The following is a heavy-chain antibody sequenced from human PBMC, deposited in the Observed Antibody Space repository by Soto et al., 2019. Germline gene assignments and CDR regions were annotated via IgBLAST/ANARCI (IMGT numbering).Heavy chain of an antibody. Sequence: GGSLRLSCAASGFTFSDTWMSWVRQAPGKGLEWVGRIKSKADGGTTDDAAHVRGRFIISRDDAKNTLYLQMNSLKTEDTAVYYCTTDLRWEPEYNFDYWGQGILVTVSS. CDR1: GFTFSDTW. V-gene: IGHV3-15*01. J-gene: IGHJ4*02. CDR3: TTDLRWEPEYNFDY. CDR2: IKSKADGGTT. D-gene: IGHD1-26*01.